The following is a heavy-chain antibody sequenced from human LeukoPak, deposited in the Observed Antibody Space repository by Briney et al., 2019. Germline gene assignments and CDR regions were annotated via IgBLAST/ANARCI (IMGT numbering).Heavy chain of an antibody. D-gene: IGHD4-23*01. Sequence: ASVKVSCKASGYTFTGYYMHWVRQAPGEGLEWLGWINPNTGGTNYAQKFQGRVTMTRDTSISTAYMELSRLRSDDTAVYYCARGLGNPGGRYYYYYYMDVWGKGTTVTVSS. V-gene: IGHV1-2*02. CDR2: INPNTGGT. CDR3: ARGLGNPGGRYYYYYYMDV. J-gene: IGHJ6*03. CDR1: GYTFTGYY.